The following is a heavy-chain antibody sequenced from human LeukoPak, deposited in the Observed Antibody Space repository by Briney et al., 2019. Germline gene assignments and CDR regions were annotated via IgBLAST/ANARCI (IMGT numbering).Heavy chain of an antibody. V-gene: IGHV3-7*01. CDR3: ARDSAYFRFDY. D-gene: IGHD3-16*01. CDR2: IKEDGSEY. CDR1: GFTFSSSW. J-gene: IGHJ4*02. Sequence: GGSLRLSRAASGFTFSSSWMTWVRQAPGKGLEWVANIKEDGSEYNYVDSVQGRFTISRDNAKKSLYLQMNSLRAEDTAVYYCARDSAYFRFDYWGQGTLVTVSS.